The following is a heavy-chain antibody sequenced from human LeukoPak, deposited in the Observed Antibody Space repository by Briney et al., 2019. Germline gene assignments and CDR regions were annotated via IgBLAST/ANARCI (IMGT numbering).Heavy chain of an antibody. CDR3: ARGGRRTPYYFDY. CDR2: IYYSGST. D-gene: IGHD2-2*01. J-gene: IGHJ4*02. V-gene: IGHV4-39*07. Sequence: SETLSLTCTVSGGSISSSSYYWGWIRQPPGKGLEWIGSIYYSGSTYYNPSLKSRVTISLDTSKNQFSLKLSSVTAADTAVYYCARGGRRTPYYFDYWGQGTLVTVSS. CDR1: GGSISSSSYY.